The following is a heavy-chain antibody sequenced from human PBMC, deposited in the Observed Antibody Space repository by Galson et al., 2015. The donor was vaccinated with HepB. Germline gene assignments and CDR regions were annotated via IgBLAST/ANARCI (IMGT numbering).Heavy chain of an antibody. J-gene: IGHJ4*02. CDR2: IYYSGST. CDR3: AGAHLTSSLN. CDR1: GGSISSGGYY. V-gene: IGHV4-31*03. D-gene: IGHD3-9*01. Sequence: TLSLTCTVSGGSISSGGYYWSWIRQHPGKGLEWIGYIYYSGSTCYNPSLKSRVTISVDTSKNQFSLKLSSVTAADTAVYYCAGAHLTSSLNWGQGTLVTVSS.